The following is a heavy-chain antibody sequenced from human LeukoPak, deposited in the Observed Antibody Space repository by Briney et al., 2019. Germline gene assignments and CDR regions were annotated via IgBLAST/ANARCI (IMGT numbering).Heavy chain of an antibody. CDR3: ARERDYYDSSGFSDY. J-gene: IGHJ4*02. CDR1: GGTFSSYA. Sequence: SVKVSCKASGGTFSSYAISWVRQAPGQGLEWMGGIIPIFGTANYAQKFQGRVTITADESASTAYMELSSLRSEDTAVYYCARERDYYDSSGFSDYWGQGTLVTVSS. CDR2: IIPIFGTA. V-gene: IGHV1-69*01. D-gene: IGHD3-22*01.